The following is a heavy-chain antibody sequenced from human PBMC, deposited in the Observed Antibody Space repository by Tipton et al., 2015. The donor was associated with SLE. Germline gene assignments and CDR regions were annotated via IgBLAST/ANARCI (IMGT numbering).Heavy chain of an antibody. V-gene: IGHV4-34*01. J-gene: IGHJ4*02. CDR1: GGSFSGYY. CDR2: INHSGST. D-gene: IGHD3-22*01. CDR3: ARDLWLYYYDSTEAFDY. Sequence: TLSLTCAVYGGSFSGYYWSWIRQPPGKGLEWIGEINHSGSTNHNPSLKSRVTMSVDTSKNQFSLKLSSVTAADTAVYYCARDLWLYYYDSTEAFDYWGQGTLVTVSS.